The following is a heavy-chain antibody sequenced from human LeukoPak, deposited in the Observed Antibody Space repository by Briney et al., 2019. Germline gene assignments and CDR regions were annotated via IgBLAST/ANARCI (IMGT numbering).Heavy chain of an antibody. D-gene: IGHD6-19*01. CDR3: ARGRYSSGWSRRYFDY. CDR2: MNPNSGNT. J-gene: IGHJ4*02. Sequence: ASVKVSCKASGYTFTSYDINWVRQATGQGLEWMGWMNPNSGNTGYAQKFQGRVTMTRNTSISTAYMELNSLRSEDTAVYYCARGRYSSGWSRRYFDYWGQGTLVTVSS. V-gene: IGHV1-8*01. CDR1: GYTFTSYD.